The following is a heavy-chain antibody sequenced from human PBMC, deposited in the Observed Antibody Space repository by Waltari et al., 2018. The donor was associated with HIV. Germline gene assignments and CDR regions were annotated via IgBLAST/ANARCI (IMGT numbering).Heavy chain of an antibody. D-gene: IGHD5-12*01. CDR2: IGGSGIT. Sequence: EVQLLESGGGLVQPGGSLRRSCATSGFTFSNYAGIWVRQAPGKGLEWVSVIGGSGITKYAASVRGRFAISRDNSKNTLYLQMESLRAEDTAVYYCAKSYGYNFRSTYFDNWGQGTLLTVSS. V-gene: IGHV3-23*01. CDR3: AKSYGYNFRSTYFDN. J-gene: IGHJ4*02. CDR1: GFTFSNYA.